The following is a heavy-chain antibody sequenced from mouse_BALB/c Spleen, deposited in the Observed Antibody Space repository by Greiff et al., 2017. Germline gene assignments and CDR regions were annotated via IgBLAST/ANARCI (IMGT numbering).Heavy chain of an antibody. J-gene: IGHJ4*01. Sequence: EVKVEESGGGLVKPGGSLKLSCAASGFTFSSYAMSWVRQTPEKRLEWVASISSGGSTYYPDSVKGRFTISRDNDRNILYLQMMSMRSEDTAMYYCSRGGATAPYYYAMDYWGQGTSVTVSS. CDR1: GFTFSSYA. V-gene: IGHV5-6-5*01. D-gene: IGHD1-2*01. CDR2: ISSGGST. CDR3: SRGGATAPYYYAMDY.